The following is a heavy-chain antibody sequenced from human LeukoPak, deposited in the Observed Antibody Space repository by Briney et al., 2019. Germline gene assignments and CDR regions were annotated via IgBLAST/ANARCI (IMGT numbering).Heavy chain of an antibody. Sequence: PSETLSLTCTVSGASISSSTDYWGWIRQPPGKGLEWIANIYYSGSTYYNPSLKTRVTISVDTSKNQFSLKLSSVTAADTAVYFCARAYSSSWYFNWFDPWGQGTLVTVSS. CDR3: ARAYSSSWYFNWFDP. J-gene: IGHJ5*02. V-gene: IGHV4-39*07. CDR1: GASISSSTDY. CDR2: IYYSGST. D-gene: IGHD6-13*01.